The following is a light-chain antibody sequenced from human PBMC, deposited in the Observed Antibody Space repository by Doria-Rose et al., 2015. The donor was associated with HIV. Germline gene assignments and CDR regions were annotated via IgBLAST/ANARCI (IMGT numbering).Light chain of an antibody. Sequence: EIVLTQSPGTLSLSPGERATLSCRASQSFSSTYLAWYQQKPGQAPSLLIYDVSTRATGIPDRFSASGSETDFTLTINRLEPEDFALYYCHQYGTSWTFGQGTKVEI. V-gene: IGKV3-20*01. CDR1: QSFSSTY. CDR3: HQYGTSWT. J-gene: IGKJ1*01. CDR2: DVS.